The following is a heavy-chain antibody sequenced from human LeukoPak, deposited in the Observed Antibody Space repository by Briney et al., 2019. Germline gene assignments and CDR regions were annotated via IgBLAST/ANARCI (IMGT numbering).Heavy chain of an antibody. Sequence: GGSLRLSCAASGFTFSTYGMHWVRQAPGKGLEWVTFIHSDGSTKYYADSVKGRFTISRDNSKNTLYLQMNSLRAEDTAVYYCANLKVGKFLGDIDYWGQGTLVTVSS. CDR1: GFTFSTYG. CDR2: IHSDGSTK. CDR3: ANLKVGKFLGDIDY. D-gene: IGHD1-26*01. V-gene: IGHV3-30*02. J-gene: IGHJ4*02.